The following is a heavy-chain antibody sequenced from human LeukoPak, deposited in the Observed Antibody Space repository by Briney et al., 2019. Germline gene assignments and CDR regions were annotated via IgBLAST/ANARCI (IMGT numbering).Heavy chain of an antibody. V-gene: IGHV4-59*01. J-gene: IGHJ4*02. Sequence: PSGTLSLTCTVSGGSISGYYWNWIRQPPGKGLEWIAYIYYSGSANYNPSLKSRVTISEDTSKNQFSLRLSSVTAADTAMYYCARGSYYYDNSGYFDYWGQGTLVTVSS. CDR1: GGSISGYY. D-gene: IGHD3-22*01. CDR3: ARGSYYYDNSGYFDY. CDR2: IYYSGSA.